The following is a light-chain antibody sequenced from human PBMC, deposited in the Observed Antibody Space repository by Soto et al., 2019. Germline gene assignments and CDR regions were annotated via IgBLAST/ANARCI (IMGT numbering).Light chain of an antibody. CDR3: SSYTSSSTLV. Sequence: ALTQPASVSGSPGQSITISCTGTSSDVGGYNYVSWYQQHPGKAPKLMIYDVSNRPSGVSNRFSGSKSGNTASLTIFGLQAEDEADYYCSSYTSSSTLVFGTGTKVTVL. CDR1: SSDVGGYNY. J-gene: IGLJ1*01. CDR2: DVS. V-gene: IGLV2-14*01.